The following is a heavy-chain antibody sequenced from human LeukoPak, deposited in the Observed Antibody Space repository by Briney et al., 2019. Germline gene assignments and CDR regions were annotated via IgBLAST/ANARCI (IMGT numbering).Heavy chain of an antibody. CDR1: GFTVSSNY. J-gene: IGHJ4*02. CDR2: IYSGSST. CDR3: ARVRVGGIAAAGPQYYFDY. Sequence: PGGSLRLSCAASGFTVSSNYMSWVRQAPGKGLEWVSVIYSGSSTYYADSVKGRFTISRHNSKNTLYLQMNSLRAGDTAVYYCARVRVGGIAAAGPQYYFDYWGQGTLVTVSS. V-gene: IGHV3-53*04. D-gene: IGHD6-13*01.